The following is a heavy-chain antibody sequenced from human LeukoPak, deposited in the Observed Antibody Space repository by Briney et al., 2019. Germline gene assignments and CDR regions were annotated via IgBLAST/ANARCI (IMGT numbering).Heavy chain of an antibody. CDR3: ARDYYGSGNTDY. CDR2: INPNSGGT. D-gene: IGHD3-10*01. V-gene: IGHV1-2*02. CDR1: GYTFTGYY. Sequence: ASVKVSCKASGYTFTGYYMHWVRQAPGQGLEWMGWINPNSGGTNYAQKFQGRVTMTRDTSISTAYMELSRLRSDDTAVYYCARDYYGSGNTDYWGQGTLVTVSS. J-gene: IGHJ4*02.